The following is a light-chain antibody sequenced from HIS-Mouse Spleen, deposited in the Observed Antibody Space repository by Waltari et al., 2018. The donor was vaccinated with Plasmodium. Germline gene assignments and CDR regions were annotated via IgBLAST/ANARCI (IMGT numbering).Light chain of an antibody. V-gene: IGKV3-15*01. CDR2: GAS. CDR3: QQYNNWSFT. Sequence: EIVMTQSPATLSVSPGDRATLSCRASQIVSSNLALYQQKPGQAPRLLIYGASTRATGIPARFSGSGSGTEFTLTISSLQSEDFAVYYCQQYNNWSFTFGPGTKVDIK. J-gene: IGKJ3*01. CDR1: QIVSSN.